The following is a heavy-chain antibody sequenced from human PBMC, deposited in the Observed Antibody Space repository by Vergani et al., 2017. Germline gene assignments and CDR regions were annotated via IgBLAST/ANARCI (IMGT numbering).Heavy chain of an antibody. Sequence: QVQLVQSGAEVKKPGASVKVSCKASGYTFTGYYMHWVRQAPGQGLEWMGWINPNSGGTNYAQKFQGRVTMTRDTSISTAYMELSRLRSDDTAVYYCARDRKSFTTGYGSGRRSHFDYWGQGTLVTVSS. CDR1: GYTFTGYY. D-gene: IGHD3-10*01. V-gene: IGHV1-2*02. CDR2: INPNSGGT. J-gene: IGHJ4*02. CDR3: ARDRKSFTTGYGSGRRSHFDY.